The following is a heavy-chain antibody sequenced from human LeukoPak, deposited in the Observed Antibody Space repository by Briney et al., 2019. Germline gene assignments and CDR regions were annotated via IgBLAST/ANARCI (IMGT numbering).Heavy chain of an antibody. V-gene: IGHV4-34*01. J-gene: IGHJ4*02. CDR1: GGSFSGYY. Sequence: SETLSLTCAVYGGSFSGYYWSWIRQPPEKGLEWIGEINHSGSTNYNPSLKSRVTISVDTSKNQFSLKLSSVTAADTAVYYCARQERSSSTDYWGQGTLVTVSS. D-gene: IGHD6-6*01. CDR2: INHSGST. CDR3: ARQERSSSTDY.